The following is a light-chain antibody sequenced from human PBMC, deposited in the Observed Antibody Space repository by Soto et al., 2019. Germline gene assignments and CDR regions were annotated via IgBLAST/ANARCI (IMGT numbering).Light chain of an antibody. Sequence: DIVLTQSPATLSLSPGERATLSCRASQSVSSYLAWYQQKPGQAPRLVIYGASSRAAGIPDRLSGSGSGTDFTLTISRLEPEDFAVYYCQQYATSPITFGQGTRLEIK. J-gene: IGKJ5*01. CDR2: GAS. V-gene: IGKV3-20*01. CDR3: QQYATSPIT. CDR1: QSVSSY.